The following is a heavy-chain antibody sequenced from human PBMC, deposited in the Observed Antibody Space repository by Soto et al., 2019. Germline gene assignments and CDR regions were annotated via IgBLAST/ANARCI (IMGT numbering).Heavy chain of an antibody. CDR2: IYYSGST. V-gene: IGHV4-39*01. D-gene: IGHD3-22*01. Sequence: QLQLQESGPGLVKPSETLSLTCTVSGGSISSSSYYWGWIRQPPGKGLEWIGSIYYSGSTYYNPSLKSRVTISVDTSKNQLSLKLSSVTAADTALYYCARHGSDGSGYPYYFDYLGQGTLVTVSS. J-gene: IGHJ4*02. CDR3: ARHGSDGSGYPYYFDY. CDR1: GGSISSSSYY.